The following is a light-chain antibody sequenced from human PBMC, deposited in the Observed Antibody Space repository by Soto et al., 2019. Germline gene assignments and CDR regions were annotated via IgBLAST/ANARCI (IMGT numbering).Light chain of an antibody. J-gene: IGKJ1*01. V-gene: IGKV1-39*01. CDR3: QQTYRPPPT. CDR2: GAI. Sequence: DIQMTQAPSSLSAFVGDSVTITCRASQSVISYVNWYQQKPGHAPKLLVYGAISLQGGVPSRFSGSGTGTAVSLTISGLQPADSATYYCQQTYRPPPTFGQGTKV. CDR1: QSVISY.